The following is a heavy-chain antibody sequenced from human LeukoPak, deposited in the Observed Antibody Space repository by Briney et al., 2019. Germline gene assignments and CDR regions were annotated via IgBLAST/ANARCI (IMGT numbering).Heavy chain of an antibody. CDR2: IYSGGST. D-gene: IGHD4-17*01. Sequence: PGGSLRLSCAASGFTVSSNYMSWVRQAPGKGLEWVSVIYSGGSTYYADSVKGRFTISRDNSKNTLYLQMNSLRAEDTAACYCARDRAYGDYEVDYWGQGTLVTVSS. V-gene: IGHV3-66*01. CDR3: ARDRAYGDYEVDY. J-gene: IGHJ4*02. CDR1: GFTVSSNY.